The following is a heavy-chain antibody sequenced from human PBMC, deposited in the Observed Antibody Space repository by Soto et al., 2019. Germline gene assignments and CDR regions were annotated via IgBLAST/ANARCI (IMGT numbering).Heavy chain of an antibody. V-gene: IGHV1-18*01. J-gene: IGHJ6*02. CDR3: ARCIQQDYYYGMDV. CDR1: GYTFYSHS. Sequence: QAQLVQSGAEVKKPGASVKVSCKASGYTFYSHSISWVRQAPGQGLEWMGRISADNGNTKYAQKFRGRVTMATDTSTSTVYTELRNLRSDDTAVYYCARCIQQDYYYGMDVWGQGTTVTVSS. CDR2: ISADNGNT. D-gene: IGHD5-18*01.